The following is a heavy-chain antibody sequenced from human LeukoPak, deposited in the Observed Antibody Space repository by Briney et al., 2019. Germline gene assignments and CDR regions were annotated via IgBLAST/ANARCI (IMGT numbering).Heavy chain of an antibody. CDR1: GASISTYY. D-gene: IGHD5-18*01. CDR2: IYYSGST. Sequence: SETLSLTCTVSGASISTYYWSWIRQPAGKGLEWIGYIYYSGSTNYNPSLKSRVTISVDTSKNQFSLKLSSVTAADTAVYYCARDGYSYGPYDAFDIWGQGTMVTVSS. J-gene: IGHJ3*02. CDR3: ARDGYSYGPYDAFDI. V-gene: IGHV4-59*01.